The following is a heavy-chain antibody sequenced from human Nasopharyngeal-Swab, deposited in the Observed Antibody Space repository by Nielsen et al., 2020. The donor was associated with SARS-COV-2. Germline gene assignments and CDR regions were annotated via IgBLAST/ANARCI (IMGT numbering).Heavy chain of an antibody. CDR2: IYYSGST. Sequence: SETLSLTCTVSGGSISSGGYYWIWIRQHPGKGLEWIGYIYYSGSTYYNPSLKSRVTISVDTSKNQFSLKLSSVTAADTAVYYCARLNGIAAAGTGWFDPWGQGTLVTV. CDR3: ARLNGIAAAGTGWFDP. V-gene: IGHV4-31*03. J-gene: IGHJ5*02. CDR1: GGSISSGGYY. D-gene: IGHD6-13*01.